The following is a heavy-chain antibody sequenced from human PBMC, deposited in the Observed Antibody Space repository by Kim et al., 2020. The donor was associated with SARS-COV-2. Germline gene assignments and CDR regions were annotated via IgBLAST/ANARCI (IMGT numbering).Heavy chain of an antibody. CDR3: ARRRTGYNRLGMDV. D-gene: IGHD5-12*01. CDR2: ISSSSSYI. CDR1: GFTFSSYS. J-gene: IGHJ6*02. V-gene: IGHV3-21*01. Sequence: GGSLRLSCAASGFTFSSYSMNWVRQAPGKGLEWVSSISSSSSYIYYADSVKGRFTISRDNAKNSLYLQMNSLRAEDTAVYYCARRRTGYNRLGMDVWGQGTTVTVSS.